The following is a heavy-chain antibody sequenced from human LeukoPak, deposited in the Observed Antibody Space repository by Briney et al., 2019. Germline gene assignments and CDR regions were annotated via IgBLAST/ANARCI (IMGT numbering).Heavy chain of an antibody. CDR2: IYYSGST. CDR3: ARLGAELPWYYYYYMDV. J-gene: IGHJ6*03. D-gene: IGHD3-16*01. Sequence: PLETLSLTCTVSGGSISSYYLSWIRQPPGKGLEWFGYIYYSGSTNYNPSLKSRVTISVDTSKNQFSLKLSSVTAADTAVYCCARLGAELPWYYYYYMDVWGKGTTVTVSS. CDR1: GGSISSYY. V-gene: IGHV4-59*01.